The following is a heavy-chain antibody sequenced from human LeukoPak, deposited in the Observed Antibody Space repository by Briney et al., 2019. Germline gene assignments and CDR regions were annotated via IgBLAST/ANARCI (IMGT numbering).Heavy chain of an antibody. Sequence: GGSLRLSCAASGFTFSSYAMTWVRQAPGKGLEWVSAISGSGGGTYYADSVKGRFTISRDNSKNTLYLQMNSLRAEDTAVYYCAKDLTVGATTGFFDYWGQGTLVTVSS. V-gene: IGHV3-23*01. CDR1: GFTFSSYA. CDR3: AKDLTVGATTGFFDY. CDR2: ISGSGGGT. D-gene: IGHD1-26*01. J-gene: IGHJ4*02.